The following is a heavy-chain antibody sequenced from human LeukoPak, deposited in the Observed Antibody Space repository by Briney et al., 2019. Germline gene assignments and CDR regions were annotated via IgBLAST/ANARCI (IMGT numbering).Heavy chain of an antibody. CDR1: GGSISSGGYY. J-gene: IGHJ4*02. D-gene: IGHD4/OR15-4a*01. Sequence: PSETLSLTCTVSGGSISSGGYYWSWIRQHPGKGLEWIGYIYYSGSTYYNPSLKSRVTISVDTSKNQFSLKLSSVTAADTAVYYCARFTLTAYYFDYWGQGTLVTVSS. V-gene: IGHV4-31*03. CDR2: IYYSGST. CDR3: ARFTLTAYYFDY.